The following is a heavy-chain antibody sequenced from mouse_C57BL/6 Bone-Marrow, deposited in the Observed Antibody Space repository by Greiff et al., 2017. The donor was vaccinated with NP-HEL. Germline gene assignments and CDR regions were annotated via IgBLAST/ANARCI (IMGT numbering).Heavy chain of an antibody. Sequence: EVQRVESGGGLVKPGGSLKLSCAASGFTFSDYGMHWVRQAPEKGLEWVAYISSGSSTIYYADTVKGRFTISRDNAKNTLFLQMTSLRSEDTAMYYCARSYYSNRAWFAYWGQGTLVTVSA. J-gene: IGHJ3*01. CDR1: GFTFSDYG. D-gene: IGHD2-5*01. V-gene: IGHV5-17*01. CDR3: ARSYYSNRAWFAY. CDR2: ISSGSSTI.